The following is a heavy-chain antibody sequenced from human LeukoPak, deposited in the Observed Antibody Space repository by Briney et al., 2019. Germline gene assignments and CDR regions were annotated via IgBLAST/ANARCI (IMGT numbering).Heavy chain of an antibody. CDR2: ISAYNGNT. J-gene: IGHJ5*02. D-gene: IGHD3-9*01. CDR3: ARDQNILTGLNRFDP. CDR1: GYTFTSYG. V-gene: IGHV1-18*01. Sequence: ASVKVSCKASGYTFTSYGISWVRQAPGQGLEWMGWISAYNGNTNYAQKLQGRVTMTTDTSTSTAYMELRSLRSDDTAVYYCARDQNILTGLNRFDPWGQGTLVTVSS.